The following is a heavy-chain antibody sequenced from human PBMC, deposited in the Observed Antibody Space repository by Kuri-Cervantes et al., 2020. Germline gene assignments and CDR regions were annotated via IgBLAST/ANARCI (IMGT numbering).Heavy chain of an antibody. CDR2: IYYSGST. J-gene: IGHJ3*02. V-gene: IGHV4-59*08. CDR1: GGSISDYY. D-gene: IGHD2-21*02. Sequence: SETLSLTCSVSGGSISDYYWNWIRQPPGKGLEWIGYIYYSGSTNYNPSLKSRVTISVYTSKNQFSLKLSSVTAADTAVYYCARYCGGDCYFRGAFDIWGQGTMVTVSS. CDR3: ARYCGGDCYFRGAFDI.